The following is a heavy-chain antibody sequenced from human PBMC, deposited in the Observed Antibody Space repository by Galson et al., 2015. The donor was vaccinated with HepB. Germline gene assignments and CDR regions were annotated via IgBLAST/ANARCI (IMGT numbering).Heavy chain of an antibody. D-gene: IGHD6-13*01. Sequence: SLRLSCAASGFTFSSYAMSWVRQAPGKGLEWVSAISGSGGSTYYADSVKGRFTISRDTSKNTLYLQINSRRAEDTAVYYCAIRSSGWYTGEYYFDYWGQGTLVTVSS. V-gene: IGHV3-23*01. J-gene: IGHJ4*02. CDR2: ISGSGGST. CDR3: AIRSSGWYTGEYYFDY. CDR1: GFTFSSYA.